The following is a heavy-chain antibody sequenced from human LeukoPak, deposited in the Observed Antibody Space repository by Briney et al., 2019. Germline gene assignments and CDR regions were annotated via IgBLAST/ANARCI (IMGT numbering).Heavy chain of an antibody. CDR2: SYYRSKWYN. CDR1: GDSVSSNSAA. V-gene: IGHV6-1*01. D-gene: IGHD6-19*01. J-gene: IGHJ4*02. CDR3: ARSLLGAVAGTIAYFDY. Sequence: SQTLSLTCAISGDSVSSNSAAWNWIRQSPSRGLEWLGRSYYRSKWYNDYAVSVKSRITINPDTSKNQFSLQLNSVTPEDTAVYYCARSLLGAVAGTIAYFDYWGQGTLVTVSS.